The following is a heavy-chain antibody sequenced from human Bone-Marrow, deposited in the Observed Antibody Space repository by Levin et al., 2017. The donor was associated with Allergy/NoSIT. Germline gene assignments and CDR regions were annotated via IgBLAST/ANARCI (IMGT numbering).Heavy chain of an antibody. V-gene: IGHV3-9*01. CDR2: ISWNSGSI. J-gene: IGHJ4*02. CDR1: GFTFDDYA. D-gene: IGHD5-18*01. Sequence: SLKISCAASGFTFDDYAMHWVRQAPGKGLEWVSGISWNSGSIGYADSVKGRFTISRDNAKNSLYLQMNSLRAEDTALYYCAKDIGYSYGSTFDYWGQGTLVTVSS. CDR3: AKDIGYSYGSTFDY.